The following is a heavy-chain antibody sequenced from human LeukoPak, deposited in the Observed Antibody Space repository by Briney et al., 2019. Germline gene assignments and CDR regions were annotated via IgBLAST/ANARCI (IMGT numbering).Heavy chain of an antibody. CDR2: INHSRST. D-gene: IGHD3-9*01. V-gene: IGHV4-34*01. CDR3: ARERYILTGYPRPDYYYYGMDV. Sequence: SENLSLNCAVYGGSCSGYYWSWLRKPPGKELEWFGEINHSRSTHYNPSLKSLVSVSVDTYKNQFSLKLSSVTAADSAVYYCARERYILTGYPRPDYYYYGMDVWGQGTTVTVSS. J-gene: IGHJ6*02. CDR1: GGSCSGYY.